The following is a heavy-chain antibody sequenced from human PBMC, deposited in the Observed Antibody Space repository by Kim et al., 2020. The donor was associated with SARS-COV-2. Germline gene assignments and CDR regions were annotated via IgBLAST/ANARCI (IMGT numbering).Heavy chain of an antibody. CDR3: AKEPNIVVVPAASIRYYFDY. CDR2: ISGSGGST. J-gene: IGHJ4*02. Sequence: GGSLRLSCAASGFTFSSYAMSWVRQAPGKGLEWVSAISGSGGSTYYADSVKGRFTISRDNSKNTLYLQMNSLRAEDTAVYYCAKEPNIVVVPAASIRYYFDYWGQGTLVTVSS. CDR1: GFTFSSYA. D-gene: IGHD2-2*01. V-gene: IGHV3-23*01.